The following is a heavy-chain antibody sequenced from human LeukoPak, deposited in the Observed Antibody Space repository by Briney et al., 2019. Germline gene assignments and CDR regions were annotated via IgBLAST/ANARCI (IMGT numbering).Heavy chain of an antibody. D-gene: IGHD6-6*01. CDR2: IYYGGGT. V-gene: IGHV4-59*01. Sequence: SETLSLTCTVSGGSISSYYWSWIRQPPQKGLEWIAYIYYGGGTHYNPSLKSRVTLSVDTSKNQFSLKLSSVTAADTAVYYCARGLIAAREYYFDSWGQGTLVTVSS. CDR3: ARGLIAAREYYFDS. CDR1: GGSISSYY. J-gene: IGHJ4*02.